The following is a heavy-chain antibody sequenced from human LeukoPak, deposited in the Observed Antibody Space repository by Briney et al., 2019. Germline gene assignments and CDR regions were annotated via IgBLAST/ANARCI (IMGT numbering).Heavy chain of an antibody. CDR3: TRGAGWLIDY. CDR1: DDSISDYY. Sequence: SETLSLTCTVSDDSISDYYRGWIRQPPGKGLEWIGYFHNSGTSTYNPSLKSRVTISADTSRNQFSLKLNSLTTADTAVYYCTRGAGWLIDYWGQGILVTVSS. D-gene: IGHD3-16*01. CDR2: FHNSGTS. J-gene: IGHJ4*02. V-gene: IGHV4-59*01.